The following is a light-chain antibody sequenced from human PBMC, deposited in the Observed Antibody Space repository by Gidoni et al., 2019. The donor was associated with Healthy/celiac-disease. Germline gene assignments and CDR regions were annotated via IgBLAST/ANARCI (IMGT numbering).Light chain of an antibody. V-gene: IGLV1-47*01. CDR1: SSTIGSNY. J-gene: IGLJ1*01. CDR3: AAWDDSLSGSYV. CDR2: RNN. Sequence: QSVLTQPPSASGTPGQGVTISCSGSSSTIGSNYVYWYQQLPGTAPKLLIYRNNQRPSGVPDRFSGSKSGTSASLAISGLRSEDEADYYCAAWDDSLSGSYVFGTGTKVTVL.